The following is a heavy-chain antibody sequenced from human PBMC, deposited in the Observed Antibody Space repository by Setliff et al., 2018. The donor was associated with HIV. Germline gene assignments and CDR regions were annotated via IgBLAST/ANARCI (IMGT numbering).Heavy chain of an antibody. D-gene: IGHD3-22*01. J-gene: IGHJ4*02. Sequence: ASVKVSCKASGYTFTGYYMHWVRQAPGQGHEWMGWINPNSGGTNYAQKFQGWITMTRDTSISTAYMELSRLRSDDTAVYYCARGMDYYDTSGYYQYYFDYWGQGTLVTVS. V-gene: IGHV1-2*04. CDR1: GYTFTGYY. CDR3: ARGMDYYDTSGYYQYYFDY. CDR2: INPNSGGT.